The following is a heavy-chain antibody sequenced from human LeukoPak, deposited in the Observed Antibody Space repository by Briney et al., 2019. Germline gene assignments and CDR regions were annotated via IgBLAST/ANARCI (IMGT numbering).Heavy chain of an antibody. V-gene: IGHV3-48*03. Sequence: PGGSLRLSCAASGFTFSSYEMNWVRQAPGKGLEWVSYISSSGSTIYYADSVKGRFTISRDNSKNTLYLQMNSLRAEDTAVYYCAELGITMIGGVWGKGTTVTISS. D-gene: IGHD3-10*02. CDR3: AELGITMIGGV. J-gene: IGHJ6*04. CDR1: GFTFSSYE. CDR2: ISSSGSTI.